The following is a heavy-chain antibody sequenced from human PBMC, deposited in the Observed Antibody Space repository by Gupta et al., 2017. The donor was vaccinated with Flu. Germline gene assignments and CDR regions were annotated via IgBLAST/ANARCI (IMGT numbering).Heavy chain of an antibody. CDR3: ARDESSGLDGPLDF. CDR2: ISWNSAKL. Sequence: ALHWVRQAPGKGLEWVSSISWNSAKLAYADSVKGRFTISRDNAKNSLYLQMNSLRPEDTALYFCARDESSGLDGPLDFWGQGTPVTVSS. CDR1: A. V-gene: IGHV3-9*01. J-gene: IGHJ4*02. D-gene: IGHD6-25*01.